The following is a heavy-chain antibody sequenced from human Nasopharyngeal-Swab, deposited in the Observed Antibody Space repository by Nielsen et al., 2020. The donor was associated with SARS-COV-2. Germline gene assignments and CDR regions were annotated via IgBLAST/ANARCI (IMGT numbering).Heavy chain of an antibody. D-gene: IGHD3-10*01. Sequence: GSLRLSCAAYGGSFSGYYWSWIRQPPGKGLEWIGEINHSGSTNYNPSLKSRVTISVDTYKNQFSLKLSSVTAADTAVYYCARGVTMVRGVIRKAEDYFDYWGQGTLVTVSS. V-gene: IGHV4-34*01. CDR2: INHSGST. CDR1: GGSFSGYY. J-gene: IGHJ4*02. CDR3: ARGVTMVRGVIRKAEDYFDY.